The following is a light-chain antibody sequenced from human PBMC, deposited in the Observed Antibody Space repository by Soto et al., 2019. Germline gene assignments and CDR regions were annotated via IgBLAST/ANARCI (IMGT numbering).Light chain of an antibody. J-gene: IGKJ1*01. CDR2: DAS. V-gene: IGKV1-5*01. CDR1: QSISSW. CDR3: QQYNSYSWT. Sequence: DIQMTQSPSTLSASVGDRVTITCRASQSISSWLAWYQQKPGKAPKLLIYDASSLESGVASRFSGSGSGTEFTLTISILQPDDFATYYCQQYNSYSWTFGQGTKVEIK.